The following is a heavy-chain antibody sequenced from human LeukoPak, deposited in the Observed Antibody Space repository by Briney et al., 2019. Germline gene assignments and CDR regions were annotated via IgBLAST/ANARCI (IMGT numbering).Heavy chain of an antibody. CDR1: GGTFSSYT. D-gene: IGHD1-7*01. V-gene: IGHV1-18*01. CDR2: ISAYNGKT. Sequence: GSSVKVSCKASGGTFSSYTISWVRQAPGQGLEWMGWISAYNGKTNYAQKIQGRVTMTTDTSTSTAYMELRSLRSDDTAVYYCARGRGNWNSFFDYWGQGTLVTVSS. CDR3: ARGRGNWNSFFDY. J-gene: IGHJ4*02.